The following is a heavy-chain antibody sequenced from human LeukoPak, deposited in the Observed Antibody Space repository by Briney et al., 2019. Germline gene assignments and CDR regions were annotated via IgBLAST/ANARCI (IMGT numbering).Heavy chain of an antibody. CDR3: MGSYEGAMIAAAGGTWVDY. D-gene: IGHD6-13*01. CDR2: IYTSGST. CDR1: GGSISSSNW. J-gene: IGHJ4*02. Sequence: PSGTLSLTCAVSGGSISSSNWWSWVRQPPGKGLEWLGRIYTSGSTNYNPSLKSRVTMSVDTSKNQFSLKLSSVTAADTAVYYCMGSYEGAMIAAAGGTWVDYWGQGTLVTVSS. V-gene: IGHV4-4*02.